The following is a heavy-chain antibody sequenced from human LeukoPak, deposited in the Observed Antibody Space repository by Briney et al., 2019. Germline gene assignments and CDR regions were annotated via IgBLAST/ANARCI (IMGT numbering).Heavy chain of an antibody. CDR2: IRYDGTNK. CDR3: AELGITMIGGV. J-gene: IGHJ6*04. D-gene: IGHD3-10*02. CDR1: GFTFSTFS. Sequence: GGSLRLSCAASGFAASGFTFSTFSMHWVRQAPGKGLEWVAFIRYDGTNKYYADSVKGRFTISRDNAKNSLYLQMNSLRAEDTAVYYCAELGITMIGGVWGKGTTVTISS. V-gene: IGHV3-30*02.